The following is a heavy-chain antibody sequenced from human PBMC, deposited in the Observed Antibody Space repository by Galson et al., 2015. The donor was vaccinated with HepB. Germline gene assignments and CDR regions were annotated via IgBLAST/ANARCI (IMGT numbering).Heavy chain of an antibody. CDR3: ARHWSCSGGSCYQIDY. CDR2: IDPSDSYT. J-gene: IGHJ4*02. D-gene: IGHD2-15*01. Sequence: ISWVRQMPGKGLEWMGRIDPSDSYTNYSPSFQGHVTISADKSISTAYLQWSSLKASDTAMYYCARHWSCSGGSCYQIDYWGQGTLVTVSS. V-gene: IGHV5-10-1*01.